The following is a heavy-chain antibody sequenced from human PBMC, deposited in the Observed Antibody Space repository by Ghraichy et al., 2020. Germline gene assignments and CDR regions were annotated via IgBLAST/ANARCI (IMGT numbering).Heavy chain of an antibody. CDR3: ARGAGWWDY. Sequence: TLSLTCSISGGSISNSYWSWLRQPPGEGLEWIGYIHSDGRTNYNPSLRRRVSISRDTSRNQFSLNLNAVIAADTAVYYCARGAGWWDYWAQGTLVTVSS. V-gene: IGHV4-4*09. J-gene: IGHJ4*02. CDR2: IHSDGRT. CDR1: GGSISNSY. D-gene: IGHD6-19*01.